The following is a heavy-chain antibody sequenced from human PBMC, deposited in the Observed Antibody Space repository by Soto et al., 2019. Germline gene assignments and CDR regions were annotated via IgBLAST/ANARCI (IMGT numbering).Heavy chain of an antibody. Sequence: QVQLVESGGGVVQPGTSLRLSCVGSGFTFRSYVIHWVRQAPGKGLEWVALTSYDGRNNFYGDSVKGRFTISRHNSRNTVELQMDSLRCEDTALYYCARWGTTGGLDVWGQGTLVSVSS. D-gene: IGHD3-16*01. CDR2: TSYDGRNN. CDR3: ARWGTTGGLDV. V-gene: IGHV3-33*05. J-gene: IGHJ4*02. CDR1: GFTFRSYV.